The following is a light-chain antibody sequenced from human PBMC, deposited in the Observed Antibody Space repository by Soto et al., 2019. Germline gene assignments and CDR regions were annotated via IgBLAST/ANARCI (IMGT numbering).Light chain of an antibody. CDR2: ASS. Sequence: EIVLTQSPGTLSSSVGERATLSCRASQSVSSNYLAWYQKKCGQAPRLLIYASSSWATGIPTRFSGSGSGTDFTLTISRLEPEDFAVYYCQQYDTPPRTFGQGTKVEIQ. CDR3: QQYDTPPRT. J-gene: IGKJ1*01. CDR1: QSVSSNY. V-gene: IGKV3-20*01.